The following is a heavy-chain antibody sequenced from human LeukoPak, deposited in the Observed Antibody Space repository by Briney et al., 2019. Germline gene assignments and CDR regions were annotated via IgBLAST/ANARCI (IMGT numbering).Heavy chain of an antibody. Sequence: SGGSLRLSCTASGFTLGSHDMHWVRQIPGQGLEWVAAVSSGFHAFFADSVQGRFTVSREDARNSLYLQMNSLRAGDTAEYYCVREARGYHYTYFDYWGQGTLVTVSS. CDR2: VSSGFHA. D-gene: IGHD5-18*01. CDR1: GFTLGSHD. CDR3: VREARGYHYTYFDY. J-gene: IGHJ4*02. V-gene: IGHV3-13*01.